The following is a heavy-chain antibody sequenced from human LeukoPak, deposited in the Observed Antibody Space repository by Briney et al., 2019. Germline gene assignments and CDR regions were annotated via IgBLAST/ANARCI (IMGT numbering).Heavy chain of an antibody. CDR3: ARDGVTSSVDY. Sequence: PGGSLRLSCAASGFTFSSHWMHWVRQAPGKGLVWVSRISSDGTNTNYADSVKGRFTISRDNAKKSLFLQMNSLRAEDTAVYYCARDGVTSSVDYWGQGTLVTVSS. V-gene: IGHV3-74*01. D-gene: IGHD2-21*02. CDR1: GFTFSSHW. J-gene: IGHJ4*02. CDR2: ISSDGTNT.